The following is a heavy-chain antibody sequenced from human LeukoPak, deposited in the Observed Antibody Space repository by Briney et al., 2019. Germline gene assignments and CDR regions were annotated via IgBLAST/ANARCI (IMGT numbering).Heavy chain of an antibody. CDR2: IYYSGTT. D-gene: IGHD5-18*01. J-gene: IGHJ4*02. V-gene: IGHV4-59*01. Sequence: PSETLSLTCTVSGGSISSYYWSWIRQPPGKGLEWIGYIYYSGTTHYNPSLKSRVTISLDTSKNQFSLKLSSVTAADTAVYFCARGYSYSRYYFDYWGQGTLVTVPS. CDR3: ARGYSYSRYYFDY. CDR1: GGSISSYY.